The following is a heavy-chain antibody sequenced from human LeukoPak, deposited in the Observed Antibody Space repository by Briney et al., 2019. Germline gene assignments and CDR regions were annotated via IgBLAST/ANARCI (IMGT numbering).Heavy chain of an antibody. V-gene: IGHV3-21*01. CDR1: GFTFSSYS. J-gene: IGHJ5*02. D-gene: IGHD6-13*01. CDR2: ISSSSSYI. Sequence: GGSLRLSCAASGFTFSSYSMNWVCQAPGKWLEWVSSISSSSSYIYYADSVKGRFTISRDNAKNSLYLQMNSLRAEDTAVYYCARDYYSSSYNWFDPWGQGTLVTVSS. CDR3: ARDYYSSSYNWFDP.